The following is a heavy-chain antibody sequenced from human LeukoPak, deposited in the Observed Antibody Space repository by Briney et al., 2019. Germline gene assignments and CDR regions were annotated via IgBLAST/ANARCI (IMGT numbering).Heavy chain of an antibody. J-gene: IGHJ4*02. Sequence: GASVKVSCKASGYTFSSYYMHWVRQAPGQGLEWMGGIIPIFGTANYAQKFQGRVTITADESTSTAYMELSSLRSEDTAVYYCARYFDYYYDSSGYYGYWGQGTLVTVSS. CDR3: ARYFDYYYDSSGYYGY. D-gene: IGHD3-22*01. V-gene: IGHV1-69*13. CDR1: GYTFSSYY. CDR2: IIPIFGTA.